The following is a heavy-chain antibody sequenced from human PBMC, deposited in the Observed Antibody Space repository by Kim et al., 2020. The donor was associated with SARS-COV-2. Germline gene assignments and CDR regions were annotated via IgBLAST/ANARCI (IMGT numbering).Heavy chain of an antibody. J-gene: IGHJ4*02. V-gene: IGHV3-7*03. Sequence: GGSLRLSCAASGFNFGLFWVAWVRLAPGKGLEWVATINQDGSEKYYVDSVRGRFSISRDNAEKSLFLQMNSLRVEDTAVYYCARVGPHPLFDYWGQGNLVTVSS. CDR1: GFNFGLFW. CDR2: INQDGSEK. CDR3: ARVGPHPLFDY.